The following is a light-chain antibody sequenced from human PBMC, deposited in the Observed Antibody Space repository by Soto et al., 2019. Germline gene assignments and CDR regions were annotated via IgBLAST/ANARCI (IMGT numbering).Light chain of an antibody. CDR2: KAS. CDR3: QQVSGYPLS. V-gene: IGKV1-5*03. CDR1: QTISDW. Sequence: DIQMAQSPSTLSASIGDRVTITCRASQTISDWLAWHQQKPGKAPKLLIYKASSLESGVPSRFSGSASGTEFTLTISSLQPEDFATYYCQQVSGYPLSFGGGTKVDIK. J-gene: IGKJ4*01.